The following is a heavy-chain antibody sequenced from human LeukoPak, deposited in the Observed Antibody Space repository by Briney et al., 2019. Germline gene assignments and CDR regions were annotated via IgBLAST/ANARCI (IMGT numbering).Heavy chain of an antibody. CDR1: GFTFSDYY. V-gene: IGHV3-11*03. CDR2: ISSYSYT. D-gene: IGHD3-3*01. CDR3: VRCPMYYDFWSGYYTGGGYYFDY. Sequence: GGSLRLSCAASGFTFSDYYMSWIRQAPGKGLEWVSYISSYSYTNYADSVKGRFTISRDNTKNSLYLQMNSLRAEDTAVYYCVRCPMYYDFWSGYYTGGGYYFDYWGQGTLVTVSS. J-gene: IGHJ4*02.